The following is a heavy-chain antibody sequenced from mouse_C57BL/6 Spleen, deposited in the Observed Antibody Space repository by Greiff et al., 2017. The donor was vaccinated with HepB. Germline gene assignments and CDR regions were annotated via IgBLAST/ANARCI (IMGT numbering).Heavy chain of an antibody. CDR2: IDPSDSYT. D-gene: IGHD4-1*02. V-gene: IGHV1-50*01. CDR1: GYTFTSYW. J-gene: IGHJ2*01. CDR3: ASTGTSFDY. Sequence: QVHVKQPGAELVKPGASVKLSCKASGYTFTSYWMQWVKQRPGQGLEWIGEIDPSDSYTNYNQKFKGKATLTVDTSSSTAYMQLSSLTSEDSAVYYCASTGTSFDYWGQGTTLTVSS.